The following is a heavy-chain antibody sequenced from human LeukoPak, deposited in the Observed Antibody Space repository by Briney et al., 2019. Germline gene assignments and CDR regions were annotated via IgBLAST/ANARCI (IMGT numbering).Heavy chain of an antibody. CDR1: GFTYSSYG. V-gene: IGHV3-23*01. J-gene: IGHJ3*02. CDR3: AKGSREWELLDAFDI. CDR2: ISGSGSRT. Sequence: GGSLRLSCAASGFTYSSYGMTWVRQAPGKGLEWVSGISGSGSRTDYADSVKGRFTISRDNAKNTLYLQMNSLRAEDTAAYYCAKGSREWELLDAFDIWGQGTMVAVSS. D-gene: IGHD1-26*01.